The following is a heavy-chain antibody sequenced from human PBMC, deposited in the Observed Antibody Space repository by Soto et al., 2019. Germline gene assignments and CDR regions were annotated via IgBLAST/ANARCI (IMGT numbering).Heavy chain of an antibody. CDR2: ISAYNGNT. CDR3: ARFITIFGVVISPYYYYGMDV. CDR1: GYTFTSYG. D-gene: IGHD3-3*01. Sequence: GSVKVSCKASGYTFTSYGISWVRQAPGQGLEWMGWISAYNGNTNYAQKLQGRVTMTTDTSTSTAYMELRSLRSDDTAVYYCARFITIFGVVISPYYYYGMDVWGQGTTVTVSS. J-gene: IGHJ6*02. V-gene: IGHV1-18*01.